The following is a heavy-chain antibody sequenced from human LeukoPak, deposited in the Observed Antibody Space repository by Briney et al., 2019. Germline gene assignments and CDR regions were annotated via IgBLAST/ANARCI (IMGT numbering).Heavy chain of an antibody. CDR1: GITVSSNY. V-gene: IGHV3-66*01. J-gene: IGHJ4*02. D-gene: IGHD4-17*01. Sequence: GGSLRLSCAASGITVSSNYLSWVRQAPGKGLEWVAVIHSGYSSAATSYADSVKGRFTISRDNSKNTLYLQMNSLRAEDTAVYYCAKDRSPVTTFDYWGQGTLVTVSS. CDR2: IHSGYSSAAT. CDR3: AKDRSPVTTFDY.